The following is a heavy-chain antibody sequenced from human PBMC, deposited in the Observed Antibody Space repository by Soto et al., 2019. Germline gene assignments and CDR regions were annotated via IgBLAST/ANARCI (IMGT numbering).Heavy chain of an antibody. J-gene: IGHJ4*02. D-gene: IGHD1-1*01. Sequence: GWSLRLSCAASGFTFSSYEMTWVRQAPGKGLEWIGYSSNSGSFTRYADSVKGRFSISRDNAENSLYLQINSLRGDDTAIYYGVKSGYNYNALDYWGQGTPVTVSS. CDR2: SSNSGSFT. CDR1: GFTFSSYE. CDR3: VKSGYNYNALDY. V-gene: IGHV3-48*03.